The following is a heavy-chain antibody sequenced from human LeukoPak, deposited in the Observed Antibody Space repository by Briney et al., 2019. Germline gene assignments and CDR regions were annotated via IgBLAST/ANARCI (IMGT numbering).Heavy chain of an antibody. CDR1: GFTFDDYG. CDR2: INWNGGST. D-gene: IGHD1-26*01. Sequence: PGGSLRLSXAASGFTFDDYGMSWVRQAPGKGLEWVSGINWNGGSTCYADSVKGRFTISRDNAKNSLYLQMNSLRAEDTALYYGARTLGGSYESDYWGQGTLVTVSS. V-gene: IGHV3-20*04. CDR3: ARTLGGSYESDY. J-gene: IGHJ4*02.